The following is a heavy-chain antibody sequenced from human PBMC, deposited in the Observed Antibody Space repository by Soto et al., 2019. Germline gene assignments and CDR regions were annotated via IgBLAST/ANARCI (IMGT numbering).Heavy chain of an antibody. D-gene: IGHD6-19*01. J-gene: IGHJ5*02. Sequence: SVKVSCKDSGGTFSSYAISWVRQAPGQGLEWMGGIIPIFGTANYAQKFQGRVTITADESTSTAYMELSSLRSEDTAVYYCARAGIAVATILNLFGPWGRGTLVTVSS. CDR1: GGTFSSYA. CDR2: IIPIFGTA. CDR3: ARAGIAVATILNLFGP. V-gene: IGHV1-69*13.